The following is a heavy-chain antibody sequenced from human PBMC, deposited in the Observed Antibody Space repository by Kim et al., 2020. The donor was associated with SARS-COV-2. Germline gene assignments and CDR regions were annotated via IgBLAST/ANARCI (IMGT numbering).Heavy chain of an antibody. CDR1: GYSFTSYW. V-gene: IGHV5-10-1*01. CDR2: IDPSDSYT. CDR3: ARLKTYDSSGYYYEQNFYFDY. J-gene: IGHJ4*02. Sequence: GESLKISCKGSGYSFTSYWISWVRQMPGKGLEWMGRIDPSDSYTNYSPSFQGHVTISADKSISTAYLQWSSLKASDTAMYYCARLKTYDSSGYYYEQNFYFDYWGQGTLVTVSS. D-gene: IGHD3-22*01.